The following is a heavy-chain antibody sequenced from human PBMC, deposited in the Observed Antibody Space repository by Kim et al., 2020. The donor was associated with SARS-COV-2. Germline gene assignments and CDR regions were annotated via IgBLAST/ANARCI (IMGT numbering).Heavy chain of an antibody. CDR2: LSLVGSS. Sequence: SETLSLTCTVSGASVTSPTYSWNWVRHLPGNFLSFLSYLSLVGSSHYSPSLKSRLTISLDNSNNQFSLRLTSLTAADSAVYYCASVYKRLLWTGNILAPNWFDRWGHGTLVTVSS. J-gene: IGHJ5*02. CDR1: GASVTSPTYS. CDR3: ASVYKRLLWTGNILAPNWFDR. V-gene: IGHV4-31*03. D-gene: IGHD2-21*01.